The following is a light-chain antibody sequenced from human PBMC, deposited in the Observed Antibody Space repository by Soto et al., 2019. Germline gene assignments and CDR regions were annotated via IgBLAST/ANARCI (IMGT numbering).Light chain of an antibody. Sequence: QAVVTQPPSASGTPGQRVTISCSGSSSNVGDNTVNWFQQLPGTAPKHLIYSNDQRPSGVPDRFSGSKSGTSASLAIRGLQSEDEADYYCATWDDSLNGVVFGGGTKLTVL. V-gene: IGLV1-44*01. CDR2: SND. CDR1: SSNVGDNT. CDR3: ATWDDSLNGVV. J-gene: IGLJ2*01.